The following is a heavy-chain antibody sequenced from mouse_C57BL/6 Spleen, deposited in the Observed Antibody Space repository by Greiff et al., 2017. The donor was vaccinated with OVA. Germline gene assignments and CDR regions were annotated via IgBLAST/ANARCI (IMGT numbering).Heavy chain of an antibody. Sequence: VKLVESGAELARPGASVKLSCKASGYTFTSYGISWVKQRTGQGLEWIGEIYPRSGNTYYNEKFKGKATLTADKSSSTAYMELRSLTSEDSAVYFCARYYGSSSGAYWGKGTLVTVSA. CDR3: ARYYGSSSGAY. CDR1: GYTFTSYG. V-gene: IGHV1-81*01. D-gene: IGHD1-1*01. J-gene: IGHJ3*01. CDR2: IYPRSGNT.